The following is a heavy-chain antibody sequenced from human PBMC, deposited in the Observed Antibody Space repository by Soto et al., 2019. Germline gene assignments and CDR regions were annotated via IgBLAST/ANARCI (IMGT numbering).Heavy chain of an antibody. D-gene: IGHD6-25*01. CDR1: GGTFSSYA. V-gene: IGHV1-69*01. CDR3: AREVGIAATAGYYFDY. J-gene: IGHJ4*02. Sequence: QAQLVQSGAEVKKPGSSVKVSCKASGGTFSSYAISWVRQAPGQGLEWMGGVISIFGTANYAQKFEGRVTITADESTSTAYMELSSLRSEDTAVYYCAREVGIAATAGYYFDYWGQGTLVTVSS. CDR2: VISIFGTA.